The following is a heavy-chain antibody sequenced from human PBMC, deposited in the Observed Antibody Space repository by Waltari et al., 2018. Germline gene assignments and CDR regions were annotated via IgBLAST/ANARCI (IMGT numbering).Heavy chain of an antibody. D-gene: IGHD3-10*01. CDR2: INHSGST. Sequence: QVQLQQWGAGLLKPSETLSLTCAVYGGSFSGYYWSWIRQPPGKGLEWIGEINHSGSTNYNPSLKSRVTISVDTSKNQFSLKLSSVTAADTAVYYCARFRRITMVRGVNPVDYWGQGTLVTVSS. CDR1: GGSFSGYY. V-gene: IGHV4-34*01. CDR3: ARFRRITMVRGVNPVDY. J-gene: IGHJ4*02.